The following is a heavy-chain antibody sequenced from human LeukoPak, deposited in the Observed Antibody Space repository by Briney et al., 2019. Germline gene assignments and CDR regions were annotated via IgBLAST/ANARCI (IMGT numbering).Heavy chain of an antibody. CDR3: ARDGMITFGGVYDY. V-gene: IGHV1-2*02. CDR2: INPNSGGT. Sequence: ASVKVSCKASGYTFTCYYMHWVRQAPGQGLEWMGWINPNSGGTNYAQKFQGRVTMTRDTSISTAYMELSRLRSDDTAVYYCARDGMITFGGVYDYWGQGTLVTVSS. D-gene: IGHD3-16*01. CDR1: GYTFTCYY. J-gene: IGHJ4*02.